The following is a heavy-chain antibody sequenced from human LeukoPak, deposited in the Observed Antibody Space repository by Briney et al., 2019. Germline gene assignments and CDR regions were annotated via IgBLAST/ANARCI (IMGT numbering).Heavy chain of an antibody. CDR3: ARDFGGNSDF. Sequence: PGGSLRLSCAASGFTVSSYWMHWVRQVPGKGLVWVSRMNVEGSVTSYADFVKGRFTISRDIAKNTLDLQMNTLTAEDTAVYYCARDFGGNSDFWGQGTLVTVSS. V-gene: IGHV3-74*01. D-gene: IGHD4-23*01. CDR2: MNVEGSVT. J-gene: IGHJ4*02. CDR1: GFTVSSYW.